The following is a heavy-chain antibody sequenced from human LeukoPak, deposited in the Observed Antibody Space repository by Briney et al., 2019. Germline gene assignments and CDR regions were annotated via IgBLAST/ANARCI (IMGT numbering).Heavy chain of an antibody. J-gene: IGHJ5*02. V-gene: IGHV1-2*02. Sequence: ASVKVSCKASGYTFTDYYLHWVRQAPGQGLQWMGWINPNSGGTNYAQKFQGRVTMTRDTSISTAYMELSRLRSDDTAVYYCARDRELIWFGELAEFDPWGQGTLVTVSS. CDR3: ARDRELIWFGELAEFDP. D-gene: IGHD3-10*01. CDR2: INPNSGGT. CDR1: GYTFTDYY.